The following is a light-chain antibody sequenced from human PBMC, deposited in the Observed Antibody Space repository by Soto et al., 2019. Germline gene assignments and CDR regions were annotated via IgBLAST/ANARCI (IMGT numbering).Light chain of an antibody. Sequence: EIVLTQSPGTLSLSPGERATLSCRASQSVSSSYLAWYQQKPDQAPRLLIYGASSRATGIPDRFSGSGSVTEFTLIISRLEPEDFVVYYCHQYGSSPPFTFGPGTKVDI. CDR3: HQYGSSPPFT. CDR2: GAS. J-gene: IGKJ3*01. CDR1: QSVSSSY. V-gene: IGKV3-20*01.